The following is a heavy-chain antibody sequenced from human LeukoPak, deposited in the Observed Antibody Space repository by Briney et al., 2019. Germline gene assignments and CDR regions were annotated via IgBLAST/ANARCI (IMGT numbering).Heavy chain of an antibody. CDR2: IYSGGST. CDR1: GFTISSKY. CDR3: IYGYTLDF. V-gene: IGHV3-53*01. J-gene: IGHJ4*02. D-gene: IGHD5-18*01. Sequence: GGSLRLSCAASGFTISSKYMNWVRQAPGKGLEWVSVIYSGGSTKYADSVKGRFTISRDNSKNTLYLQMNSLRADDTAVYYCIYGYTLDFWGQGTLVTVSS.